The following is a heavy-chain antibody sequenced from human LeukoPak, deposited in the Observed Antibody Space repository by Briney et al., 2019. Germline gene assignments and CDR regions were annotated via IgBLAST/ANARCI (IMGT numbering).Heavy chain of an antibody. J-gene: IGHJ6*04. V-gene: IGHV1-18*01. Sequence: ASVKVSCKASGYTFTSYGISWVRQAPGQGLEWMGWISAYNGNTNDAQKLQGRVTMTTDTSSSTAYMELRSLRSDDTAVYDWARDRLWCGESPPVDVWGKGTTVTVSS. D-gene: IGHD3-10*01. CDR3: ARDRLWCGESPPVDV. CDR2: ISAYNGNT. CDR1: GYTFTSYG.